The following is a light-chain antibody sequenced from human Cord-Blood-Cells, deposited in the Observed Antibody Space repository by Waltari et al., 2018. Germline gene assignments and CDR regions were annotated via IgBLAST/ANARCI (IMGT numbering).Light chain of an antibody. CDR1: QGISSA. CDR3: QQFNSYPLT. Sequence: AIQLTQSPSSLSASGGDRVTITCRVSQGISSALAWYQQKPVKAPKLLIYDASSLESGVPSRCSGSGSVTDFTLTISSLQPEDFATYYCQQFNSYPLTFGGGTKVEIK. V-gene: IGKV1-13*02. CDR2: DAS. J-gene: IGKJ4*01.